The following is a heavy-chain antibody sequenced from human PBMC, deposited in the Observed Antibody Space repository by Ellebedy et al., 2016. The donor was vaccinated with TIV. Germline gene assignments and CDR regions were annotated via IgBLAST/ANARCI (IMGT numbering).Heavy chain of an antibody. Sequence: AASVKVSCKTSGYTFSGYYVHWVRQAPGQGLECMGWIDPNNGATTYAQKFQGRVTMTRDTSISTAYMELSRLRSDDTAVYYCARVLLDSSSSEYYYGMDVWGQGTTVTVSS. D-gene: IGHD6-6*01. CDR2: IDPNNGAT. CDR1: GYTFSGYY. V-gene: IGHV1-2*02. CDR3: ARVLLDSSSSEYYYGMDV. J-gene: IGHJ6*02.